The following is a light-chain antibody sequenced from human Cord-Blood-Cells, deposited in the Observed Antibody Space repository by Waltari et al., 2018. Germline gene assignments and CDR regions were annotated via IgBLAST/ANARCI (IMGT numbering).Light chain of an antibody. CDR2: QDS. V-gene: IGLV3-1*01. Sequence: SYELTQPPSVSVSPGQTASITCSGDKLGAKYACLYQQKPGQSPVLVIYQDSKRPSGIPERFSGSNSGNTATLTISGTQAMDEADYYCQAWDSSTAVFGTGTKVTVL. CDR1: KLGAKY. J-gene: IGLJ1*01. CDR3: QAWDSSTAV.